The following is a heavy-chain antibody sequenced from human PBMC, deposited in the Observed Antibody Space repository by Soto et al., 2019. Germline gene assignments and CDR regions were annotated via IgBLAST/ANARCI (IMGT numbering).Heavy chain of an antibody. D-gene: IGHD6-6*01. CDR3: AKRAITTLKYFDY. CDR1: EFTFSTYA. Sequence: EVQLLESGGGLVQPGESLRLSCAASEFTFSTYAMSWVRQAPGKGLEWVSTIGGSGSTDYADSVKGRFTVSRDNSKTTVYLQMNSLRAEDTAVYYCAKRAITTLKYFDYWGQGALVTVSA. CDR2: IGGSGST. V-gene: IGHV3-23*01. J-gene: IGHJ4*02.